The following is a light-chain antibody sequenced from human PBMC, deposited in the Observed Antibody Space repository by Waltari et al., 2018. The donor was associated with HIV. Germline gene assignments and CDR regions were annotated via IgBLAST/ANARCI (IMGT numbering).Light chain of an antibody. CDR1: RTLVHSSDCRNC. CDR3: QQYCSLGPT. Sequence: DILMTQSPNSLAVSLGERATINCRSSRTLVHSSDCRNCLAWYQQKPGQSPQLLIYWASTRASGVPDRFSGSGSGTNFSLTISTLQTDDVTLYYCQQYCSLGPTFGGGTKVEIK. V-gene: IGKV4-1*01. CDR2: WAS. J-gene: IGKJ4*01.